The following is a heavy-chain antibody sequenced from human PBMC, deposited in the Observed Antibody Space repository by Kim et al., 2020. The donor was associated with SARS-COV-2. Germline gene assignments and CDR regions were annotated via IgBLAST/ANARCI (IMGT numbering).Heavy chain of an antibody. Sequence: GGSLRLSCAASGFTFSNAWMSWVRQAPGKGLEWVGRIKSKTDGGTTDYAAPVKGRFTISRDDSKTTRYPQMNSLKTEDTAVYYCTTGDYYGSGRYYNVFSYDNGMDVWGQGTTVTVSS. V-gene: IGHV3-15*01. J-gene: IGHJ6*02. CDR3: TTGDYYGSGRYYNVFSYDNGMDV. D-gene: IGHD3-10*01. CDR2: IKSKTDGGTT. CDR1: GFTFSNAW.